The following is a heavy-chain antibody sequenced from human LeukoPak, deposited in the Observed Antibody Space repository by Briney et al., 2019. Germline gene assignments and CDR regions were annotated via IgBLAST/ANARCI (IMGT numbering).Heavy chain of an antibody. J-gene: IGHJ6*03. V-gene: IGHV4-59*01. D-gene: IGHD5-18*01. CDR1: GGPISSYY. Sequence: SVTLSLTCTVSGGPISSYYWSWLRQPPGKGLEWIGYIYYSGSTNYNPSLKSRVTISADTSKNQFSLKLSSVTAADTAVYYCARVGYSDGYYYYYYMDVWGKGTTVTVSS. CDR3: ARVGYSDGYYYYYYMDV. CDR2: IYYSGST.